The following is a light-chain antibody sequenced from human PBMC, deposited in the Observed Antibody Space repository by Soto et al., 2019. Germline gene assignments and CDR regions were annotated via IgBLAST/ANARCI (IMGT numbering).Light chain of an antibody. J-gene: IGKJ5*01. CDR1: QDIRKY. CDR2: DAS. Sequence: DIQMTQSPSSLSASVGDRSTITCKASQDIRKYLNWYQQKPGKAAKLLIYDASSLETGVPSRFSGSGSGTDFTLTISSLQPEDFATYYCQQYDNLPLIFGQGKHWRL. CDR3: QQYDNLPLI. V-gene: IGKV1-33*01.